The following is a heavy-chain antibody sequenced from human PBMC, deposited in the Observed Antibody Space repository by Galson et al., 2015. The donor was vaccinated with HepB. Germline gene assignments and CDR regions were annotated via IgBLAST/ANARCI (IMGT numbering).Heavy chain of an antibody. J-gene: IGHJ6*02. D-gene: IGHD1-1*01. V-gene: IGHV1-18*01. CDR2: INTYNGYT. CDR3: ARFSAMTTLYYYFGMDV. CDR1: GYTFTNYP. Sequence: SVKVSCKASGYTFTNYPICWVRQAPGQGPEWMGWINTYNGYTNYAQKFQGRITITTDTSSSTAYMELGSLRSDDTAVFYCARFSAMTTLYYYFGMDVWGQGTTVTVSS.